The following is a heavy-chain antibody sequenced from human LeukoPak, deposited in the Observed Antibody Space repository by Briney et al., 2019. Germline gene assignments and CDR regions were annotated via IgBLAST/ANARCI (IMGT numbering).Heavy chain of an antibody. CDR1: GYTFTGYY. D-gene: IGHD3-3*01. CDR3: ARERITIFAMDV. Sequence: ASVKVSCKASGYTFTGYYMHWVRQAPGQGLEWMGWINPNSGGTNYAQKFQGRVTMTRDTSISTAYMELSRLRSDDTAVYYCARERITIFAMDVWGKGTTVTVSS. CDR2: INPNSGGT. J-gene: IGHJ6*03. V-gene: IGHV1-2*02.